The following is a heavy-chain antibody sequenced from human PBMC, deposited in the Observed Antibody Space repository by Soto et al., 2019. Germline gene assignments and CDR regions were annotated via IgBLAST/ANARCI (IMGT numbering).Heavy chain of an antibody. CDR1: GFTFSNAW. V-gene: IGHV3-15*01. CDR3: TTEHANNYGSGSYGGYFDY. D-gene: IGHD3-10*01. CDR2: IKSKTDGGTT. Sequence: GGSLRLSCAASGFTFSNAWMSWVRQAPGKGLEWFGRIKSKTDGGTTDYAAPVKDRFTISSDESKNTLYLQMKSLKTEDTAVYSGTTEHANNYGSGSYGGYFDYWGQGTLVTVSS. J-gene: IGHJ4*02.